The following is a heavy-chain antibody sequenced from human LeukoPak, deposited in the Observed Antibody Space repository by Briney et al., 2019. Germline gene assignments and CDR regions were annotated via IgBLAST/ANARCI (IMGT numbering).Heavy chain of an antibody. V-gene: IGHV3-30-3*01. J-gene: IGHJ4*02. Sequence: GGSLRLPCAASGFTFSSYAMHWVRQAPGKGLEWVAVISYDGSNKYYADSVKGRFTISRDNSKNTLYLQMNSLRAEDTAVYYCARDPALKWELPDYWGQGTLVTVSS. CDR2: ISYDGSNK. CDR1: GFTFSSYA. D-gene: IGHD1-26*01. CDR3: ARDPALKWELPDY.